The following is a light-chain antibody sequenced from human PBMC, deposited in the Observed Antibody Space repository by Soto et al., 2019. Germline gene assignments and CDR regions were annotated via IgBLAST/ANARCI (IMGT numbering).Light chain of an antibody. CDR1: QSVSSSY. V-gene: IGKV3-20*01. CDR3: QQYGSSPPMYT. J-gene: IGKJ2*01. Sequence: EIVLTQSPGTLSLSPGERATLSCRASQSVSSSYLAWYQQKPGQAPRLLIYGASSRATGIPDRFSGSGSGTEFTLTISRLEPEVFAVYCCQQYGSSPPMYTFGQGTKLEIK. CDR2: GAS.